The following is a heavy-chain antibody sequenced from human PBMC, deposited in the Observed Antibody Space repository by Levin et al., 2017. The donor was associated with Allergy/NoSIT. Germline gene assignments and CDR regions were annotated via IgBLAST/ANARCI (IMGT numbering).Heavy chain of an antibody. Sequence: KISCKASGGTFSSYAISWVRQAPGQGLEWMGGIIPIFGTANYAQKFQGRVTITADESTSTAYMELSSLRSEDTAVYYCARDHEGSSWGNYYYYYGMDVWGQGTTVTVSS. V-gene: IGHV1-69*01. D-gene: IGHD6-13*01. CDR1: GGTFSSYA. CDR3: ARDHEGSSWGNYYYYYGMDV. J-gene: IGHJ6*02. CDR2: IIPIFGTA.